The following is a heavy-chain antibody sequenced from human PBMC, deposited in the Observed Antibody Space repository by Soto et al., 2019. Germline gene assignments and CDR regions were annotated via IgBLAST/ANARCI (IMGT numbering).Heavy chain of an antibody. CDR2: INHSGST. V-gene: IGHV4-34*01. J-gene: IGHJ3*02. D-gene: IGHD4-17*01. CDR1: GGSFSGYY. Sequence: PSETLSLTCAFYGGSFSGYYWSLIRQPPGKGLEWIGEINHSGSTNYNPSLKSRVTISVDTSKNQFSLKLSSVTAADTAVYYCARGGGLRTDAFDIWGQGTMVTVSS. CDR3: ARGGGLRTDAFDI.